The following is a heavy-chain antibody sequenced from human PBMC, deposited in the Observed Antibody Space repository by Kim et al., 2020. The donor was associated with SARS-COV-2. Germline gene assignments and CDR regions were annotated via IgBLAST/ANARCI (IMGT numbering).Heavy chain of an antibody. CDR3: ARVGEIAVAGTGEFDY. D-gene: IGHD6-19*01. Sequence: SLKSRVTISVDTSKNQFSLKLSSVTAADTAVYYCARVGEIAVAGTGEFDYWGQGTLVTVSS. V-gene: IGHV4-34*01. J-gene: IGHJ4*02.